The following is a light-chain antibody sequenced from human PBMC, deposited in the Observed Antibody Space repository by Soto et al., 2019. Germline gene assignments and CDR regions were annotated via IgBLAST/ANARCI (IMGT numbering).Light chain of an antibody. J-gene: IGKJ5*01. CDR1: QGLSSD. V-gene: IGKV1-9*01. CDR3: QQLNSYPIT. CDR2: AAS. Sequence: DIQLTQSPSFLSASVGDRVTITCRASQGLSSDLAWYQQKPGKAPKLLIYAASTVQSGVPSRFSGSGSGTEFTLTISSLQPEDVATYYCQQLNSYPITFGQGTRLEIK.